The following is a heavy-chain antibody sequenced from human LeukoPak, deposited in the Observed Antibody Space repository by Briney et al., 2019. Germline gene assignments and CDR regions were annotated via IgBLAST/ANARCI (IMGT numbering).Heavy chain of an antibody. V-gene: IGHV4-59*01. Sequence: WETLSLTCTVSGGSISSYYWSWIRQPPGKGLEWIGYIYYSGSTNYNPSLKSRVTISVDTSKNQFSLKLSSVTAADTAVYYCAREMRDYDYVWGSYFDPWGQGTLVTVSS. D-gene: IGHD3-16*01. CDR3: AREMRDYDYVWGSYFDP. CDR2: IYYSGST. CDR1: GGSISSYY. J-gene: IGHJ5*02.